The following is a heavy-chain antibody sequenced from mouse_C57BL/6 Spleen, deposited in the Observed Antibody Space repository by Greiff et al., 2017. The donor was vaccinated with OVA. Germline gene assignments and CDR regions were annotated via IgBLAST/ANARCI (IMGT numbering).Heavy chain of an antibody. CDR1: GYTFTSYT. J-gene: IGHJ2*01. CDR2: INPSSGYT. V-gene: IGHV1-4*01. D-gene: IGHD4-1*01. CDR3: ARHDWDGGYCDC. Sequence: VQLQQSGAELARPGASVKMSCNASGYTFTSYTMHWVQHRPGQGLEWIGYINPSSGYTKYNQKFKDNATSTADKFSSTTYMKLSSLTSGDCAVYDCARHDWDGGYCDCWRQGTTHTGSS.